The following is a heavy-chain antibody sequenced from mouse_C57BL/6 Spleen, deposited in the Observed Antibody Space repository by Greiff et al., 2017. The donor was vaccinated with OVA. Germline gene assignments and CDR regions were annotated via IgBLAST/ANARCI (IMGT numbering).Heavy chain of an antibody. D-gene: IGHD4-1*01. Sequence: VQLQQPGAELVKPGASVKLSCKASGYTFTSYWMHWVKQRPGQGLEWIGMIHPNSGSTNYNEKFKSKATLTVDKSSSTAYMQLSSLTSEDSAVYYCARRTVTGTIDYWGQGTTLTVSS. V-gene: IGHV1-64*01. CDR3: ARRTVTGTIDY. CDR1: GYTFTSYW. J-gene: IGHJ2*01. CDR2: IHPNSGST.